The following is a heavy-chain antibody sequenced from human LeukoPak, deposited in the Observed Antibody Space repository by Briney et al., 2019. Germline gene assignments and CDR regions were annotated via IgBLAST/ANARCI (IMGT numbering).Heavy chain of an antibody. CDR2: IKSKTDGGTT. CDR3: TTAIRRYCSGGSCHSD. Sequence: GGSLRLSCAASGFTFSNAWMSWVRQAPGKGLEWVGRIKSKTDGGTTDYAAPVKGRFTISRDDSKNTLYLQMNSLKTEDTAVYYCTTAIRRYCSGGSCHSDWGQGTLVTVSS. J-gene: IGHJ4*02. V-gene: IGHV3-15*01. CDR1: GFTFSNAW. D-gene: IGHD2-15*01.